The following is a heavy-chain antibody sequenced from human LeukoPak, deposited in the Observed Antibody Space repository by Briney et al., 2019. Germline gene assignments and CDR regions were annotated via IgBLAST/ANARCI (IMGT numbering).Heavy chain of an antibody. CDR3: ARSITIFGVVSNGMDV. J-gene: IGHJ6*02. D-gene: IGHD3-3*01. CDR1: GGSISSSSYY. V-gene: IGHV4-39*01. CDR2: IYYSGST. Sequence: SETLSLTCTVSGGSISSSSYYWGWIRQPPGKGLEWIVSIYYSGSTYYNPSLKSRVTISVDTSKNQFSLKLSSVTAADTAVYYCARSITIFGVVSNGMDVWGQGTTVTVSS.